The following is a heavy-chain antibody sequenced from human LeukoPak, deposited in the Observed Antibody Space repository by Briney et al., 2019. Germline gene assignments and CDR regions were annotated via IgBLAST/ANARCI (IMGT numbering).Heavy chain of an antibody. Sequence: GESLKISFKGSGYSFTSYWIGWVRQIPGKGLDWMGIIYPGDSDTRYSPSFQGQVTISADKSISTAYLQWSSLKAPDTAMYYCARHVSSGWYVDYWGQGTLVTVSS. D-gene: IGHD6-19*01. J-gene: IGHJ4*02. V-gene: IGHV5-51*01. CDR1: GYSFTSYW. CDR2: IYPGDSDT. CDR3: ARHVSSGWYVDY.